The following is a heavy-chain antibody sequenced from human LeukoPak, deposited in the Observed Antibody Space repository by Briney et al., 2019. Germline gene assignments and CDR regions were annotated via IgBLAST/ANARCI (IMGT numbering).Heavy chain of an antibody. D-gene: IGHD3-10*01. J-gene: IGHJ4*02. CDR3: ARGGGGITMVRGVT. V-gene: IGHV4-59*01. Sequence: SETLSLTCTVSGDSTSNYYWSWIRLAPGKGLEWIGNTHNSVNINYNPALKSRVTILIDTSKNQFSLRLSSMTAADTAVYYCARGGGGITMVRGVTWGQGTLVTVSS. CDR2: THNSVNI. CDR1: GDSTSNYY.